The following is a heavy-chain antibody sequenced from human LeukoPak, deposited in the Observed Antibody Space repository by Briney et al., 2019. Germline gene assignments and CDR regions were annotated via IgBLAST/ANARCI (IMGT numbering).Heavy chain of an antibody. CDR3: ARGFGYSNNYYFDY. Sequence: GGSLRLSCAASGFTVSSNYMSWVRQAPVKGLEWVSVIYSGGSTYYADSVKGRFTISRDNSKNTLYLQMNSLRAEDTAVYYCARGFGYSNNYYFDYWGQGTLVTVSS. J-gene: IGHJ4*02. CDR2: IYSGGST. CDR1: GFTVSSNY. D-gene: IGHD6-13*01. V-gene: IGHV3-66*01.